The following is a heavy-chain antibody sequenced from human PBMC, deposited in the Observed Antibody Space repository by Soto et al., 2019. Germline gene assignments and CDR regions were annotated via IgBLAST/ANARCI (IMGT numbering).Heavy chain of an antibody. CDR3: APSPARNLGIPIAGTNCFAT. V-gene: IGHV1-46*01. J-gene: IGHJ5*02. Sequence: ASVKVSCKAPRDTFTSYYINWVRQAPGQGLEWMGVINPHGGSTAYAQKFKGRVTLTRDTSASTVYMEVSSLTSEDTAMYYCAPSPARNLGIPIAGTNCFATWGQGTLVTVSS. CDR1: RDTFTSYY. D-gene: IGHD2-2*01. CDR2: INPHGGST.